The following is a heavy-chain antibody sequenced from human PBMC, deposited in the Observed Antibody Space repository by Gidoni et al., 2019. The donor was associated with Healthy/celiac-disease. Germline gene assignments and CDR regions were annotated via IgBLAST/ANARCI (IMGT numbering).Heavy chain of an antibody. V-gene: IGHV4-34*01. J-gene: IGHJ4*02. Sequence: QVQLQQWGAGLLKPSETLSLTCAVYGWSFSGYYWSWIRQPPGKGLEWIGEINHSGSTNYNPSLKSRVTISVDTSKNQFSLKLSSVTAADTAVYDCAREEYSSSNNNYWGQGTLVTVSS. CDR3: AREEYSSSNNNY. CDR2: INHSGST. D-gene: IGHD6-6*01. CDR1: GWSFSGYY.